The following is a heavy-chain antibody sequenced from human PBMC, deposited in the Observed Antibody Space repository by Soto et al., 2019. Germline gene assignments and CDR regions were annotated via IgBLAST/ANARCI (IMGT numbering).Heavy chain of an antibody. V-gene: IGHV4-59*05. CDR1: GGSISSYY. D-gene: IGHD3-10*01. CDR2: IYYSGNT. J-gene: IGHJ4*02. Sequence: SETLSLTCTVSGGSISSYYWSWIRQPPGKGLEWIGSIYYSGNTYYNPSLKSRVTISVDTSKNLFSLKLRSVTAADTAVYSCARLGYYYGSGSYYNSYYFDYWGQGTLVTVSS. CDR3: ARLGYYYGSGSYYNSYYFDY.